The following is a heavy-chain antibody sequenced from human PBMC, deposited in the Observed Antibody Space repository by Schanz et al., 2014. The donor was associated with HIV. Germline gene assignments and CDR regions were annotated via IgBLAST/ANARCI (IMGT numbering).Heavy chain of an antibody. CDR1: GGTFSSYA. CDR3: AKARNSWSFWSSFSPPWDFYYYDMDV. V-gene: IGHV1-69*01. D-gene: IGHD3-3*01. Sequence: QVQVVQSGAEVKKPGSSVKVSCKASGGTFSSYAISWVRQAPGQGLEWMGGFIPIFGTTNYAQKFQGRVTITADESTSTTYLELSSLRSEDTAVYYCAKARNSWSFWSSFSPPWDFYYYDMDVWGQGTAVTVSS. CDR2: FIPIFGTT. J-gene: IGHJ6*02.